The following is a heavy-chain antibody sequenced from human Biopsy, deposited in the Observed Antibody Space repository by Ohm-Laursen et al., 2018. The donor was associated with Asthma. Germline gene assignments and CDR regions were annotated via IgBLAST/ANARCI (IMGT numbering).Heavy chain of an antibody. CDR3: ARAVDYSHYYGIDV. D-gene: IGHD3-10*01. J-gene: IGHJ6*02. V-gene: IGHV1-18*01. CDR2: ISVYNGNT. CDR1: GYTFNSAG. Sequence: SVKVSCKTSGYTFNSAGITWVRQAPGQGLEWMGWISVYNGNTKVAQKLQDRVTMITDTSTSTAYMELRSLRSDDTAVYFCARAVDYSHYYGIDVWGRGPWSPSP.